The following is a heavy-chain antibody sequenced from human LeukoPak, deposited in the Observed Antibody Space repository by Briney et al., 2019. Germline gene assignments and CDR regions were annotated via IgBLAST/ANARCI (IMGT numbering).Heavy chain of an antibody. CDR1: GYTSTGYY. CDR2: INPNSGGT. J-gene: IGHJ4*02. D-gene: IGHD4-17*01. V-gene: IGHV1-2*02. CDR3: ARDQLRLDEDYGDYVYYFDY. Sequence: ASVTVSCKASGYTSTGYYMHWVRQAPGQGLEWMGWINPNSGGTNYAQKFQGRVTMTRDTSISTAYMELSRLRSDDTAVYYCARDQLRLDEDYGDYVYYFDYWGQGTLVTVSS.